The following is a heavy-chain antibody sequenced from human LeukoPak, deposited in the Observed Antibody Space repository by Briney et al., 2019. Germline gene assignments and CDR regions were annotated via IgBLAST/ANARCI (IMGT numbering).Heavy chain of an antibody. CDR3: ARYSGSLDY. D-gene: IGHD1-26*01. J-gene: IGHJ4*02. CDR2: ISYDGSNK. V-gene: IGHV3-30*03. Sequence: GGSLRLSCAASGFTFSSYGMHWVRQAPGKGLEWVAVISYDGSNKYYADSVKGRFTISRDNSKNTLYLQMNSLRAEDTAVYYCARYSGSLDYWGQGTLVTVSS. CDR1: GFTFSSYG.